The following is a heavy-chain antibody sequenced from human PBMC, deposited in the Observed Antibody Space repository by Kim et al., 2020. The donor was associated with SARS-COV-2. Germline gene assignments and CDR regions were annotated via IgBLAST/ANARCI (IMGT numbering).Heavy chain of an antibody. CDR1: GFTFINYW. CDR2: INKDGSEQ. J-gene: IGHJ4*02. CDR3: ARGGRFYYDTTGYPDDF. V-gene: IGHV3-7*01. D-gene: IGHD3-22*01. Sequence: GGSLRLSCATSGFTFINYWMSWVRQAPGKGREWVANINKDGSEQNYGDSVKGRFTISRDNAKSSLYLQMANLRAEDTAVYYCARGGRFYYDTTGYPDDFWGQGILVSTSS.